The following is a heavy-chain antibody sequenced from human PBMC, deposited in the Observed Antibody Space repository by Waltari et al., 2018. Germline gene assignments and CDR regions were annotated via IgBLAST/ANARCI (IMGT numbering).Heavy chain of an antibody. CDR2: IYSGGTT. D-gene: IGHD3-10*01. V-gene: IGHV4-61*02. CDR1: GGSLPSGAYY. J-gene: IGHJ4*02. Sequence: QVQLQESGPRLVKPSQTLSLTCTVSGGSLPSGAYYWSGVRQAAGRGLEWIGRIYSGGTTKYNHSRKSRVSISIDRSKNQFFVRLTSATAADSATYYCVRDWGGDDSGSVWGRGAPVTVSS. CDR3: VRDWGGDDSGSV.